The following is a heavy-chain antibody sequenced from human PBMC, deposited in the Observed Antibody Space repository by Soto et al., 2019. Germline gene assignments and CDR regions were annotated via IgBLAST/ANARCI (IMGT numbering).Heavy chain of an antibody. D-gene: IGHD4-4*01. CDR2: IRSKANSYAT. J-gene: IGHJ6*02. Sequence: EVQLVESGGGLVQPGGSLKLSCAASGFTFSGSAMHWVRQASGKGLEWVGRIRSKANSYATAYAASVKGRFTISRDDSKNTAYLQMNSLKTEDTAVYYCTGWADYRLSYGMDVWGQGTTVTVSS. CDR3: TGWADYRLSYGMDV. V-gene: IGHV3-73*01. CDR1: GFTFSGSA.